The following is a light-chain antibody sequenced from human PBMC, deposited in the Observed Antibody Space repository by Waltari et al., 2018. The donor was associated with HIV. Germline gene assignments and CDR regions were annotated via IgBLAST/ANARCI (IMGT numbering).Light chain of an antibody. Sequence: QSALTQPASVSGSPGQPITISCAGTSSDVGGHDSVSWYQQHPGKAPKLIIWGVSNRPSGFSNRFSGSKSGNTASLTISGLQAEDEADYYCGSYVSGSTRVFGTGTKVTVL. CDR1: SSDVGGHDS. CDR2: GVS. CDR3: GSYVSGSTRV. J-gene: IGLJ1*01. V-gene: IGLV2-14*01.